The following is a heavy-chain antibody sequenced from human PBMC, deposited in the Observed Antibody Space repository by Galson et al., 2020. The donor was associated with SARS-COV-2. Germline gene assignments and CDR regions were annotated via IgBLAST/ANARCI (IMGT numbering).Heavy chain of an antibody. V-gene: IGHV1-69*10. CDR2: IIPILGIA. CDR3: ARGSTYEYYDFWSGYQPHPGTDYYYYMDV. Sequence: SVKVSCKASGGTFSSYAISWVRQAPGQGLEWMGGIIPILGIANYAQKFQGRVTITADKSTSTAYMELSSLRSEDTAVYYCARGSTYEYYDFWSGYQPHPGTDYYYYMDVWGKGTTVTVSS. CDR1: GGTFSSYA. D-gene: IGHD3-3*01. J-gene: IGHJ6*03.